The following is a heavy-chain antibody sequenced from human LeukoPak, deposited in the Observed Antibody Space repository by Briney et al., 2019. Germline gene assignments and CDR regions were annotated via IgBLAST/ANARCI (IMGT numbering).Heavy chain of an antibody. CDR3: ARQVVAPLDMDV. J-gene: IGHJ6*02. V-gene: IGHV4-39*01. CDR2: IYYSGST. D-gene: IGHD2-15*01. CDR1: GGSISISSYY. Sequence: SETLSLTCTVSGGSISISSYYWGWIRQPPGKGLEWIGSIYYSGSTYYNPSLKSRVTISVDTSKNQFSLKLSSVTAADTAVYYCARQVVAPLDMDVWGQGTTVTVSS.